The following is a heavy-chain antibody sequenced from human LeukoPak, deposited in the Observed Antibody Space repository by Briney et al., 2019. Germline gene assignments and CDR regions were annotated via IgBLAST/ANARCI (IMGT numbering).Heavy chain of an antibody. CDR3: ARGPTDDSSGYYEAY. CDR1: GGSFSGYY. J-gene: IGHJ4*02. D-gene: IGHD3-22*01. Sequence: SETLSLTCAVYGGSFSGYYWSWIRQPPGKRLEWIGEINHSGSTNYNPSLKSRVTISVDTSKNQFSLKLSSVTAADTAVYYCARGPTDDSSGYYEAYWGQGTLVTVSS. CDR2: INHSGST. V-gene: IGHV4-34*01.